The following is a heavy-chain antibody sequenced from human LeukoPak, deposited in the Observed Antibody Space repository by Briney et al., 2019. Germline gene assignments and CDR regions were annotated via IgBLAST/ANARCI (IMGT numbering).Heavy chain of an antibody. Sequence: GGSLRLSCAASEFTFSSHSMNWVRQAPGKGLEWVPSISSGSDYIYYADSVKGRFTISRDNAKNSLYLQMNSLRAEDTAVYYCARGFCSSTICSIDYWGQGTLVTVSS. CDR3: ARGFCSSTICSIDY. CDR2: ISSGSDYI. V-gene: IGHV3-21*01. D-gene: IGHD2-2*01. CDR1: EFTFSSHS. J-gene: IGHJ4*02.